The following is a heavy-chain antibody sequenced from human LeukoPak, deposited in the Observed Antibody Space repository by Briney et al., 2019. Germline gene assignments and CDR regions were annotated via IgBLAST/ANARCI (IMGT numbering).Heavy chain of an antibody. V-gene: IGHV3-30*03. J-gene: IGHJ4*02. Sequence: GGSLRLSCAASGFTFSSYAMHWVRQAPGKGLEWVALISYDGSNIYYADSVKGRFTISRDNSMNTLYLQMNSLGPEDTAVYYCASYDILSGYRYPFDYRGQGTLVTVSS. CDR2: ISYDGSNI. CDR3: ASYDILSGYRYPFDY. D-gene: IGHD3-9*01. CDR1: GFTFSSYA.